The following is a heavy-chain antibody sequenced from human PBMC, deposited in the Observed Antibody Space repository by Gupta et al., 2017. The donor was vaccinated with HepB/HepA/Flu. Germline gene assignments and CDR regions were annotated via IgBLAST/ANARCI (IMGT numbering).Heavy chain of an antibody. V-gene: IGHV1-46*01. Sequence: QVQLVQSGAEVKKPGASVKVSCKASGYTFTSYYMHWVRQAPGQGLEWMGIINPSGGSTSYGKKCQGRVTMTRETSKSTVYMELSSLRSEETAVDYCARDEGAAAGTIYYGMDVGGQGTTVTVSS. D-gene: IGHD6-13*01. CDR3: ARDEGAAAGTIYYGMDV. J-gene: IGHJ6*02. CDR1: GYTFTSYY. CDR2: INPSGGST.